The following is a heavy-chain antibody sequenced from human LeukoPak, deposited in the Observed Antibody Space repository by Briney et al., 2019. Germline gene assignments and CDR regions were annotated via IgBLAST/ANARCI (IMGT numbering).Heavy chain of an antibody. CDR2: IYYSGST. Sequence: SETLSLTCTVSGGSISSGDYYWSWIRQPPGKGLEWIGYIYYSGSTNYNPSLKSRFTISVDTSKNQYSLKLNSVTAADTAVYYCARAKGGTARAYDAFDIWGQGTMVTVSS. CDR3: ARAKGGTARAYDAFDI. D-gene: IGHD1-26*01. J-gene: IGHJ3*02. V-gene: IGHV4-61*08. CDR1: GGSISSGDYY.